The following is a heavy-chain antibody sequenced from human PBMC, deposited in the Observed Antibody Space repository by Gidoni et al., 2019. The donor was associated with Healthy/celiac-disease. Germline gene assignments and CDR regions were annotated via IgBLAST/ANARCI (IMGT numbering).Heavy chain of an antibody. CDR2: ISYDGSNK. V-gene: IGHV3-30-3*01. Sequence: VQLVESGGGVVQPGRSLRLSCAASGFTFSSYAMHWVRQAPGKGLEWVAVISYDGSNKYYADSVKGRFTISRDNSKNTLYLQMNSLRAEDTAVYYCARDALGYSSDLPTDYWGQGTLVTVSS. D-gene: IGHD6-19*01. CDR3: ARDALGYSSDLPTDY. J-gene: IGHJ4*02. CDR1: GFTFSSYA.